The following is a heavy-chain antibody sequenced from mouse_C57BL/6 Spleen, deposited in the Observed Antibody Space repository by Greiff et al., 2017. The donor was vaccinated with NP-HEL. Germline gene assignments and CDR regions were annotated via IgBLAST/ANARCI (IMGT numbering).Heavy chain of an antibody. CDR2: IRSKSNNYAT. J-gene: IGHJ1*03. CDR3: VGGRYDGYFDV. D-gene: IGHD2-14*01. CDR1: GFSFNTYA. V-gene: IGHV10-1*01. Sequence: VQLKESGGGLVQPKGSLKLSCAASGFSFNTYAMNWVRQAPGKGLEWVARIRSKSNNYATYYAYSVKDRFTISRDDSESMLYLQMNNLKTEDTAMYYCVGGRYDGYFDVWGTGTTVTVSS.